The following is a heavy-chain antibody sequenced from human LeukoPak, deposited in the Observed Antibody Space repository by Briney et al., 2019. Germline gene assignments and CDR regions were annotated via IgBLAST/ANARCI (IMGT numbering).Heavy chain of an antibody. Sequence: GGSLRLSCAASGFTFNTYWVHWVRQAPGKGLLWVSPINPDGTVTTYADSVKGRFTISRDNAKNTLYLQMNSLRAEDTAVYYCVRDSPSGFFDLWGRGTLVTVAS. CDR1: GFTFNTYW. CDR3: VRDSPSGFFDL. CDR2: INPDGTVT. D-gene: IGHD6-19*01. V-gene: IGHV3-74*01. J-gene: IGHJ2*01.